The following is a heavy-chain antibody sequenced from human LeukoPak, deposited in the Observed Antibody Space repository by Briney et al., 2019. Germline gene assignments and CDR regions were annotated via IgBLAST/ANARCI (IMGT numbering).Heavy chain of an antibody. CDR3: ARAGWSGYSFDY. Sequence: SETLSLTCAVYGGSFSGYYWSWIRQPPGKGLEWIGEINHSGSTNYNPSLKSRVTISVDTSKNQFSLKLSSVTAADTAVYYCARAGWSGYSFDYWGQGTLVTVSS. V-gene: IGHV4-34*01. J-gene: IGHJ4*01. D-gene: IGHD3-3*01. CDR1: GGSFSGYY. CDR2: INHSGST.